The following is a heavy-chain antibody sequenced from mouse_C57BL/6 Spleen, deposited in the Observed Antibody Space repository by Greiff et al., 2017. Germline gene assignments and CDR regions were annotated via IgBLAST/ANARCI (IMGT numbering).Heavy chain of an antibody. J-gene: IGHJ3*01. D-gene: IGHD2-1*01. CDR3: ARGGPIYYGNQCAY. Sequence: EVKLEESGPGLVKPSQSLSLTCSVTGYSITSGYYWNWIRQFPGNKLEWMGYISYDGSNNYNPSLKNRISITRDTSKNQFFLKLNSVTTEDTATYYCARGGPIYYGNQCAYWGQGTLVTVSA. CDR2: ISYDGSN. V-gene: IGHV3-6*01. CDR1: GYSITSGYY.